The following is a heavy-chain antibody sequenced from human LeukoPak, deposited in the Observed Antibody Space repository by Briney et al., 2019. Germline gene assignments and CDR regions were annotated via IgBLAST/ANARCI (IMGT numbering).Heavy chain of an antibody. D-gene: IGHD5-24*01. Sequence: GASVKVSCKASGYTFTSYGISWVRQAPGQGLEWMGRIIPIFGTANYAQKFQGRVTITTDESTSTAYMELSSLRSEDTAVYYCARESRDVYNLYYFDYWGQGTLVTVSS. CDR1: GYTFTSYG. V-gene: IGHV1-69*05. CDR3: ARESRDVYNLYYFDY. J-gene: IGHJ4*02. CDR2: IIPIFGTA.